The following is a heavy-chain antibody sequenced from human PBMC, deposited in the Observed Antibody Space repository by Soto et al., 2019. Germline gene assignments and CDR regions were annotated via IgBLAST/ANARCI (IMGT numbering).Heavy chain of an antibody. CDR2: IYHSGST. J-gene: IGHJ4*02. V-gene: IGHV4-30-2*01. D-gene: IGHD3-22*01. CDR1: GGSISSGGYS. CDR3: ARGFDDSSGYYYSGFDY. Sequence: SETLSLTCAVSGGSISSGGYSWSWIRQPPGKGLEWIGYIYHSGSTYYNPSLQSRVTISVDRSKNQFSLKLSSVTAADTAVYYCARGFDDSSGYYYSGFDYWGQGTLVTVSS.